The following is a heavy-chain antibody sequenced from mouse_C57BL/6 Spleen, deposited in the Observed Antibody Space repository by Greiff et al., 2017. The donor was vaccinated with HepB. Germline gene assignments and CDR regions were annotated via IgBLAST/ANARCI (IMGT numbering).Heavy chain of an antibody. Sequence: DVQLQESGPGLVKPSQSLSLTCSVTGYSITSGYYWNWIRQFPGNKLEWMGYISYDGSNNYNPSLKNRISITRDTSKNQFFLKLNSVTTEDTATYYCARDRFITTVVGYFDYWGQGTTLTVSS. CDR1: GYSITSGYY. CDR3: ARDRFITTVVGYFDY. CDR2: ISYDGSN. V-gene: IGHV3-6*01. D-gene: IGHD1-1*01. J-gene: IGHJ2*01.